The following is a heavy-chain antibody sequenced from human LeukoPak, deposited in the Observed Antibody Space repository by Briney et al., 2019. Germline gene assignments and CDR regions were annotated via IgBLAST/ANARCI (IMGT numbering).Heavy chain of an antibody. D-gene: IGHD4-17*01. CDR1: GFTFSTYS. Sequence: GGSLRLSCAASGFTFSTYSMVWVRQPPGKGLEWVAFIRFDGGNEYYADSVKGRFTISRDNAKNSLYLQMNSLRAEDTAVYYCARVVGTYGDYFDYWGQGTLVTVSS. CDR3: ARVVGTYGDYFDY. V-gene: IGHV3-30*02. J-gene: IGHJ4*02. CDR2: IRFDGGNE.